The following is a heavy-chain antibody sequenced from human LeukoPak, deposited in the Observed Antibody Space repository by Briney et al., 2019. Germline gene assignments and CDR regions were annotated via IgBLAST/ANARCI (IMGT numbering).Heavy chain of an antibody. D-gene: IGHD5-24*01. J-gene: IGHJ4*02. CDR2: MNPNSGNT. CDR3: ARESMATIGLGY. CDR1: GYTFTSYD. V-gene: IGHV1-8*01. Sequence: GASVKVSCKASGYTFTSYDINWVRQATGQGLEWMGWMNPNSGNTGYAQKFQGRVTMTRDTSTSTVYMELSSLRSEDTAVYYCARESMATIGLGYWGQGTLVTVSS.